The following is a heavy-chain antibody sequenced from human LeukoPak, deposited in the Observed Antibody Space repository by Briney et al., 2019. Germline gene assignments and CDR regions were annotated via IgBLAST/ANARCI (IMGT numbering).Heavy chain of an antibody. CDR3: ATDRPSDSSGYNC. J-gene: IGHJ4*02. D-gene: IGHD3-22*01. Sequence: ASVKVSCKVSGYTFTDYYMHLVQQAPGKGLEWMGLVDPEDGETIYAEKFQGRVTITADTSTDTAYMDLSSLRSEDTAVYYCATDRPSDSSGYNCWGQGTLVTVSS. V-gene: IGHV1-69-2*01. CDR1: GYTFTDYY. CDR2: VDPEDGET.